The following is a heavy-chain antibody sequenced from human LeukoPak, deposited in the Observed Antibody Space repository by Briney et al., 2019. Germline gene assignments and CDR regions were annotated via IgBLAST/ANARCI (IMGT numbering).Heavy chain of an antibody. V-gene: IGHV3-23*01. D-gene: IGHD3-3*01. CDR3: AKSDFWSGLRRLDR. Sequence: GGSLRLSCAASGFTFSNYAMNWVRQAPGKGLEWVSEITGNSGTTYYADSVEGRFAISRDNSKNTVYLQMNSLRAEDTAIYYCAKSDFWSGLRRLDRWGQGTLVTVSS. J-gene: IGHJ4*02. CDR1: GFTFSNYA. CDR2: ITGNSGTT.